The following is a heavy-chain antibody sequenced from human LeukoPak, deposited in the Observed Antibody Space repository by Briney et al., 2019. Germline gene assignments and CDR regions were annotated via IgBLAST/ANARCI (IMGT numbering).Heavy chain of an antibody. CDR2: ISYDGSNK. Sequence: GGSLRLSCAASGFTFSSYGMHWVRQAPGKGLEWVAVISYDGSNKYYADSVKGRFTISRDNSKNTLYLQMNSLRAEDTAVYYCAKAKHLTTVTTNYYYYGMDVWGQGTTVTVSS. J-gene: IGHJ6*02. CDR1: GFTFSSYG. D-gene: IGHD4-17*01. CDR3: AKAKHLTTVTTNYYYYGMDV. V-gene: IGHV3-30*18.